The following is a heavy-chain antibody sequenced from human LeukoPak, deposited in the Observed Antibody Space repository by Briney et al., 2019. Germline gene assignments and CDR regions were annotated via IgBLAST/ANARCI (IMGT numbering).Heavy chain of an antibody. V-gene: IGHV4-59*01. CDR1: GGSISSYY. D-gene: IGHD1-26*01. CDR3: ARGSGITGGGIDY. CDR2: MYYSGST. J-gene: IGHJ4*02. Sequence: SETLSLTCTVSGGSISSYYWSWIRQPPGKGLEWIGYMYYSGSTNYNPSLKSRVTISVDTSKNQFSLKLSSVTAADTAVYYCARGSGITGGGIDYWGQGTLVTVSS.